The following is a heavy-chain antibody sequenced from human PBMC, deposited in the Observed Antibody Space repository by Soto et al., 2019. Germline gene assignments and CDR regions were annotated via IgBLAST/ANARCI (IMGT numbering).Heavy chain of an antibody. CDR2: ISYDGSNK. D-gene: IGHD1-26*01. J-gene: IGHJ4*02. Sequence: PGGSLRLSCAASGFTFSSYAMHWVRQAPGKGLEWVAVISYDGSNKYYADSVKGRFTISRDNSKNTLYLQMNSLRAEDTAVYYCARGRGSYQWYYFDYWGQGTLVTVSS. V-gene: IGHV3-30-3*01. CDR1: GFTFSSYA. CDR3: ARGRGSYQWYYFDY.